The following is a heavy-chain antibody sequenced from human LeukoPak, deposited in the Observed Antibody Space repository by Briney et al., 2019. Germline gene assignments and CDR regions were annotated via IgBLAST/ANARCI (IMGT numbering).Heavy chain of an antibody. CDR3: ARSRSGGWFYFDS. CDR1: GASLTNPTYY. J-gene: IGHJ4*02. D-gene: IGHD6-19*01. Sequence: PSETLSLTCSVSGASLTNPTYYQWSWIRQPPGKGLEFIGSLYSTDNPKFNPSLESRVTLSLDASRSQFFLKLASVTADDSAVYFCARSRSGGWFYFDSWSQGTLVTVSS. CDR2: LYSTDNP. V-gene: IGHV4-61*01.